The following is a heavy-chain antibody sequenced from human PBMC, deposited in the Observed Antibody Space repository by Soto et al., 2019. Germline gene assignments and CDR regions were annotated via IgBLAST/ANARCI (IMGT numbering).Heavy chain of an antibody. CDR3: ASPQDRFLLGYGMDV. D-gene: IGHD3-22*01. J-gene: IGHJ6*02. V-gene: IGHV3-30-3*01. Sequence: QVQLVESGGGVVQPGRSLRLSCAASGFTFSSYAMHWVRQAPGKGLEWVAVISYDGSNKYYADSVKGRFTISRDNSKNTLYLQMNSLRAEETAVYYCASPQDRFLLGYGMDVWGQGTTVTVSS. CDR2: ISYDGSNK. CDR1: GFTFSSYA.